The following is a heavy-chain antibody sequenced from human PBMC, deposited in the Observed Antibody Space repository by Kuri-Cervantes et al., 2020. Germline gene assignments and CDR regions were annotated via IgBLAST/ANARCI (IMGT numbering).Heavy chain of an antibody. CDR3: ARLGDYGDAAFDS. CDR1: GGSFSGYY. J-gene: IGHJ4*02. V-gene: IGHV4-34*01. Sequence: GSLRLSCAVYGGSFSGYYWSWIRQPPGKGLEWIGEINHSGSTNYNPSLKSRVTISVDTPKNQFSLKLSSVTAADTAVYYCARLGDYGDAAFDSWGQGTLVTVSS. CDR2: INHSGST. D-gene: IGHD4-17*01.